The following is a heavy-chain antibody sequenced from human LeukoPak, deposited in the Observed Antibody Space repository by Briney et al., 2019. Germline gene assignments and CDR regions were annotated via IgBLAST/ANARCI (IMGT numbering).Heavy chain of an antibody. CDR3: TRDQSGDIRVDFDY. J-gene: IGHJ4*02. D-gene: IGHD2-15*01. V-gene: IGHV1-3*01. CDR2: IDGGNGDT. CDR1: GYTFVKYA. Sequence: ASVKVSCTASGYTFVKYAIQWVRQAPGQRLEWMGWIDGGNGDTRFSQKFQDRVSFTRDTSATTAYMELTSLRSEDTAVYYCTRDQSGDIRVDFDYWGQGTLVTVSS.